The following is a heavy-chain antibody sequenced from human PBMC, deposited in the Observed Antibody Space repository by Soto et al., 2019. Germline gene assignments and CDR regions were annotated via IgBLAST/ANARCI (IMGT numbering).Heavy chain of an antibody. CDR1: GYSITSGHW. V-gene: IGHV4-4*02. CDR3: ERNGDYRIEY. J-gene: IGHJ4*02. CDR2: ILHSGES. Sequence: SETLSLTCAVSGYSITSGHWWSWVRQSPDKGLEWIGEILHSGESTYNPSLRSRVTMSVDKSKNQFSLKLTSVTAADTAVYYCERNGDYRIEYWGQGTLVTVSS. D-gene: IGHD2-21*02.